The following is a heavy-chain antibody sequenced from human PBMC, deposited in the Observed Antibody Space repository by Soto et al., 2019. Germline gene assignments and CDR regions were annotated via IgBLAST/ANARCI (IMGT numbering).Heavy chain of an antibody. CDR1: GYTFTGYY. CDR2: INPDSGAT. J-gene: IGHJ6*02. V-gene: IGHV1-2*02. Sequence: ASVKVSCKTSGYTFTGYYIHWVRQAPGQGLEWLGWINPDSGATKYAQKFQGRVTMTRDTSISTAYMEMSRLRSDDTAIYHCGAPSLWVEKLWRQGTTVTVSS. D-gene: IGHD2-15*01. CDR3: GAPSLWVEKL.